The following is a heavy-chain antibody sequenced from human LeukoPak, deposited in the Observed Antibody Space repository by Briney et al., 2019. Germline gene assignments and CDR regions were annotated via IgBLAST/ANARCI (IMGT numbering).Heavy chain of an antibody. V-gene: IGHV1-18*01. CDR3: ARDPEYSSGWYDQGRPQAYYYGMDV. J-gene: IGHJ6*02. Sequence: ASVKVSCKASGYTFTSYGISWVRQAPGQGLEWMGWISAYNGNTNYAQKLQGRVTMTTDTSTSTAYMELRSLRSEDTAVYYCARDPEYSSGWYDQGRPQAYYYGMDVWGQGTTVTVSS. CDR2: ISAYNGNT. CDR1: GYTFTSYG. D-gene: IGHD6-19*01.